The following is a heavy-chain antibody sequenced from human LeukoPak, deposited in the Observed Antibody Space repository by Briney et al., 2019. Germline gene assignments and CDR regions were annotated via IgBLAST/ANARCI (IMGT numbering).Heavy chain of an antibody. D-gene: IGHD6-19*01. J-gene: IGHJ4*02. Sequence: GGSLRLSCAASGFTFDDYGMSWVRQAPGKGLEWVSGINWNGGSTGYADSVKGRFTISRDNSKNTLYLQMGSLRPDDIGVYYCARDRTSGWSFDFWGQGTLVTVSS. CDR1: GFTFDDYG. CDR3: ARDRTSGWSFDF. V-gene: IGHV3-20*04. CDR2: INWNGGST.